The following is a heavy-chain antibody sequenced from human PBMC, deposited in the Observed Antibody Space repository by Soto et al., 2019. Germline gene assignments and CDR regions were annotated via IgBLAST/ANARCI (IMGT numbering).Heavy chain of an antibody. Sequence: QVQLVQSGAEVRKPGASVKVSCKTSGYTFSRYGITWVRQAPGQGLEWMGWINGNNGHTIYAINLEDRLTITTDTSTSTFYMELRSLKSDDTAVYYCARERKWEPLPYWGQGTLVTVSS. CDR3: ARERKWEPLPY. D-gene: IGHD1-26*01. CDR1: GYTFSRYG. V-gene: IGHV1-18*01. CDR2: INGNNGHT. J-gene: IGHJ4*02.